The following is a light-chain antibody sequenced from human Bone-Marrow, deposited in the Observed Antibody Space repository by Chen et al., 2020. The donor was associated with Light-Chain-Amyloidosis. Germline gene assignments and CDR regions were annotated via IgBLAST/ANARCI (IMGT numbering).Light chain of an antibody. Sequence: QSVLTQPASVSGSPGQSITISCTGTSGDVGTYNYVSWYQQHPGKAPKVMIYAVSNRPSGVSNSFSGSKSGNTASLTISGLQAEDEADYYCSSFTSSSSYVFGPGTKVTVL. J-gene: IGLJ1*01. CDR2: AVS. V-gene: IGLV2-14*01. CDR3: SSFTSSSSYV. CDR1: SGDVGTYNY.